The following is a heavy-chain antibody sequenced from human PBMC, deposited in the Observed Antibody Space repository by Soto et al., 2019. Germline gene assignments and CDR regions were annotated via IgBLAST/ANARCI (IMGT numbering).Heavy chain of an antibody. CDR1: GFTFSSYG. D-gene: IGHD2-15*01. CDR2: IWYDGSNK. Sequence: LRLSCAASGFTFSSYGMHWVRQAPGKGLEWVAVIWYDGSNKYYADSVKGRFTISRDHSKNTLYLQMNSLRAEDTAVYYCAREAGYCSGGTCRPYYSGMDVWGQGTTVTVSS. J-gene: IGHJ6*02. V-gene: IGHV3-33*01. CDR3: AREAGYCSGGTCRPYYSGMDV.